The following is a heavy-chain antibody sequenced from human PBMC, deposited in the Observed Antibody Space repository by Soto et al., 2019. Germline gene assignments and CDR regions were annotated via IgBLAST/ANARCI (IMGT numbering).Heavy chain of an antibody. CDR2: ISGSGGST. Sequence: PVGSLRLPCAASGVTFISYAMSRVLQAPGKGLEWVSAISGSGGSTYYADSVKGRFTISRDNSKNTLYLQMNSLRAEDTAVYYCAKVIPFMITFGGVPGVFEFWGQGYLVTV. V-gene: IGHV3-23*01. CDR3: AKVIPFMITFGGVPGVFEF. D-gene: IGHD3-16*01. J-gene: IGHJ4*02. CDR1: GVTFISYA.